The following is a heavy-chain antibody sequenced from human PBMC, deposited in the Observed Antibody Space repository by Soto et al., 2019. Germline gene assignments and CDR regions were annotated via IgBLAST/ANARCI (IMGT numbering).Heavy chain of an antibody. J-gene: IGHJ4*02. CDR1: GFSFSSQW. V-gene: IGHV3-74*01. Sequence: EVQLVESGGGLVKPGGSLRLSCAASGFSFSSQWMYWVRQSPGKGPVWVSYINPDGSRIGYADSVKGLFTISRENAKNTLYLQMTSLRVADTAVYYCVKDIRWGRGTLVNLSS. CDR3: VKDIR. CDR2: INPDGSRI.